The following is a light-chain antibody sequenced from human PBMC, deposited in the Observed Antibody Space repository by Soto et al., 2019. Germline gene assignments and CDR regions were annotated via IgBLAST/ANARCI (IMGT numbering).Light chain of an antibody. CDR1: QSVSSSY. V-gene: IGKV3-20*01. J-gene: IGKJ4*01. CDR3: QHYNNWPLT. Sequence: EIVLTQSPCTLSLSPGEIATLSCMASQSVSSSYLAWYQQKPGQAPRLRIYGASSRATGIPDRFSGSGSGTEFTLTISNLQSEDFAVYSCQHYNNWPLTFGGGTKVDIK. CDR2: GAS.